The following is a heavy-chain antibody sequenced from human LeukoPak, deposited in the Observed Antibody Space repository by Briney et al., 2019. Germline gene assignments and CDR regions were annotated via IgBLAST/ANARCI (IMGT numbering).Heavy chain of an antibody. V-gene: IGHV3-30*18. CDR1: GLTFSIYG. CDR3: AKSQSGSVDAFDI. Sequence: GRSVTLLCAASGLTFSIYGVLWVRHAPGKGRVCVADMSYDGSKKYYAVSVKGRFTISRDNAKNTQYLQMNSLKSEDTAVYYCAKSQSGSVDAFDIWGQGTMVTVSS. CDR2: MSYDGSKK. J-gene: IGHJ3*02. D-gene: IGHD3-10*01.